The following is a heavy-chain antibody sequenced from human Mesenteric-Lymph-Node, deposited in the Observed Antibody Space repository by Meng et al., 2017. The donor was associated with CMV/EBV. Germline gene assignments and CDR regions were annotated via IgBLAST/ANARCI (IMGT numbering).Heavy chain of an antibody. CDR2: IYYSGST. Sequence: GGSISSSSYYWGWIRQPPGKGLEWIGSIYYSGSTYYNPSLKSRVTISVDTSKNQFSLKLSSVTAADTAVYYCARRGSGYSYGYLFDLWGQGTLVTVSS. CDR3: ARRGSGYSYGYLFDL. D-gene: IGHD5-18*01. CDR1: GGSISSSSYY. J-gene: IGHJ5*02. V-gene: IGHV4-39*01.